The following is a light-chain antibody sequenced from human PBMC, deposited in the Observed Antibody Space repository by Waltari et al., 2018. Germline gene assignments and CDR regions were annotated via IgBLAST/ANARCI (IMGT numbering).Light chain of an antibody. J-gene: IGLJ2*01. Sequence: QSITISCTGTSSDIGFHTHVSWYQQHPGQAPRLLMYDVNSRPSGVSNRFSGSKSGNTASLTISGLQADDEAHYYCSAYTSSATLAFGGGTGLTVL. CDR1: SSDIGFHTH. CDR2: DVN. V-gene: IGLV2-14*03. CDR3: SAYTSSATLA.